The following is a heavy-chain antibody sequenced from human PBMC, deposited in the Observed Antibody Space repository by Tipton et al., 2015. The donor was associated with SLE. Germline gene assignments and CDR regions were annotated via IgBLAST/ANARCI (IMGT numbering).Heavy chain of an antibody. CDR3: ARAPIPNDSSGSGWFDP. CDR1: GGSISSGGYS. J-gene: IGHJ5*02. CDR2: IYHSGST. V-gene: IGHV4-30-2*01. Sequence: TLSLTCAVSGGSISSGGYSWSWIRQPPGKGLEWIGYIYHSGSTYYNPSLKSRVTISVDRSKNQFSLKLSSVTAADTAVYYCARAPIPNDSSGSGWFDPWGQGTLVTVSS. D-gene: IGHD3-22*01.